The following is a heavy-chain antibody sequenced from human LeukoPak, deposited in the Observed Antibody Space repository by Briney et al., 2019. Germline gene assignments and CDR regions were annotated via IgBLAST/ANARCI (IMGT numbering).Heavy chain of an antibody. J-gene: IGHJ4*02. CDR2: IYYSGST. CDR3: ARSGADTYYYDSSALDY. Sequence: SETLSLTCTVSGGSISSGGYSWSWIRQHPGKGLEWIGYIYYSGSTYYNPSLKSRVTISVDTSKNQFPLKLSSVTAADTAVYYCARSGADTYYYDSSALDYWGQGTLVAVSS. D-gene: IGHD3-22*01. V-gene: IGHV4-31*03. CDR1: GGSISSGGYS.